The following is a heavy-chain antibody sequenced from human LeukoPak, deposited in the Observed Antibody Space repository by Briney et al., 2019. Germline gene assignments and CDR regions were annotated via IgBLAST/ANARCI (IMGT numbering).Heavy chain of an antibody. CDR3: AREGCSSTSCYAYWFDP. J-gene: IGHJ5*02. D-gene: IGHD2-2*01. CDR2: MNSDGSST. V-gene: IGHV3-74*01. CDR1: GFTFSSYW. Sequence: GGSLRLSCAASGFTFSSYWMHWVRQAPGKGLVWVSRMNSDGSSTSYADSVKGRFTISRDNAKNTLYLQMNSLRAEDTAVYYCAREGCSSTSCYAYWFDPWGQGTLVTVSS.